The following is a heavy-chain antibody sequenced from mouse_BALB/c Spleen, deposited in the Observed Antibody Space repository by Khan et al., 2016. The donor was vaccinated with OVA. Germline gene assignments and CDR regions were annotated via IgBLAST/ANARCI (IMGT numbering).Heavy chain of an antibody. J-gene: IGHJ3*01. CDR3: ASGSGNDRFAY. D-gene: IGHD2-2*01. CDR1: GYTFTDYA. V-gene: IGHV1S137*01. Sequence: QIQLVQSGPELVRPGVSVKISCKGSGYTFTDYAMHWVKQSHAKSLEWIGVISTHYGNVDSNQKFKGKATMTVDKSSNTAYMELARFTSEDPAIYYCASGSGNDRFAYWGQGTLVTVSA. CDR2: ISTHYGNV.